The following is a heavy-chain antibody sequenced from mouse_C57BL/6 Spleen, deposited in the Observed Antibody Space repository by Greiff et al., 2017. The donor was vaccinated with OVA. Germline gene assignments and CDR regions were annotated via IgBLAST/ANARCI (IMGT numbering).Heavy chain of an antibody. CDR2: ISSGGSYN. Sequence: EVHLVESGGDLVKPGGSLKLSCAASGFTFSSYGMSWVRQTPDKRLEWVATISSGGSYNSYPDSVKGRFPISRDNAKNTLYLQMSSLESEDTAMYYCARLISYAMDDWGQGTSVTVSS. V-gene: IGHV5-6*01. J-gene: IGHJ4*01. CDR3: ARLISYAMDD. CDR1: GFTFSSYG.